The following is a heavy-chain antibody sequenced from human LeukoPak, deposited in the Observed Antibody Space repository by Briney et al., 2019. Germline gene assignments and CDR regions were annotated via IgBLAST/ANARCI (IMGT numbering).Heavy chain of an antibody. CDR1: GFTVGSNY. CDR2: IHSGGGT. J-gene: IGHJ6*02. Sequence: GGSLRLSCAASGFTVGSNYMSWVRQAPGKGLELVSVIHSGGGTYYADSVKGRFTISRDNAKDSLSLQMDSLRAEDTAVYYCVRDRQSRYGMDVWGQGATVTVSS. V-gene: IGHV3-53*01. CDR3: VRDRQSRYGMDV.